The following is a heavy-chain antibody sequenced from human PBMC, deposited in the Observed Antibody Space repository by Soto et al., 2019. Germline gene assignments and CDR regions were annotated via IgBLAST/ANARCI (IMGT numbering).Heavy chain of an antibody. CDR3: SHGYYQYFNS. CDR1: GVTLTNVW. V-gene: IGHV3-15*07. D-gene: IGHD5-18*01. Sequence: PGGSLRLSCAVSGVTLTNVWMNWVRQAPGKGPEWVGRIKSNTDGGTTDYAAPVKGRFTVSRDDSENTLYLQMSSLKTEDTAVYYCSHGYYQYFNSWGQGTLVTVSS. CDR2: IKSNTDGGTT. J-gene: IGHJ4*02.